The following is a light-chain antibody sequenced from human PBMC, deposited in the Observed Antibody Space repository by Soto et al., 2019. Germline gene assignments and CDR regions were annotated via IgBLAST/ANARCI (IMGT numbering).Light chain of an antibody. CDR2: DDN. Sequence: SYVLTQPPSVSVAPGQTARITCERDNFGTNGVRWYQRKPGQAPVLVVYDDNDRPPGIPERFSASNSGDTATLTISRVGAGDEADYFCQVWDGATDRVLFGGGTKLTVL. CDR1: NFGTNG. V-gene: IGLV3-21*02. CDR3: QVWDGATDRVL. J-gene: IGLJ2*01.